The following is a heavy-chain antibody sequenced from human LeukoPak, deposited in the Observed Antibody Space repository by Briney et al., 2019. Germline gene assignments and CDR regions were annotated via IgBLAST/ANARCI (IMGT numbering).Heavy chain of an antibody. D-gene: IGHD5-24*01. Sequence: PSETLSLTCTVSGGSINNGGYYWSWIRQHPREGLEWIGYIYYSGSSSYNPSLRSRVTISVDTPKNHFSLKLSSVTAADTAVYHCARNRDGCNSFDYWGQGTLVTVSS. CDR1: GGSINNGGYY. CDR2: IYYSGSS. CDR3: ARNRDGCNSFDY. V-gene: IGHV4-31*03. J-gene: IGHJ4*02.